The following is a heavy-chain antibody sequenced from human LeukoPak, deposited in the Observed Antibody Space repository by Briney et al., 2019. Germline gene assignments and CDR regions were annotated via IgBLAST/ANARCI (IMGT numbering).Heavy chain of an antibody. J-gene: IGHJ5*02. V-gene: IGHV4-30-2*01. CDR3: ARDAVRVDLEDWFDP. D-gene: IGHD3-3*01. CDR1: GGSISSGGYY. Sequence: PSETLSLTCTVSGGSISSGGYYWSWIRQPPGKGLEWIGYIYHSGSTYYNPSLKSRVTISVDTSKNQFSLKLSSVTAADTAVYYCARDAVRVDLEDWFDPWGQGTLVTVSS. CDR2: IYHSGST.